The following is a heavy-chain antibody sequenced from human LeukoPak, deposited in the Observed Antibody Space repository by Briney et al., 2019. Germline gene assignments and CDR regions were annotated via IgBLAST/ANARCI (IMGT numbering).Heavy chain of an antibody. V-gene: IGHV3-21*04. D-gene: IGHD3-10*01. J-gene: IGHJ4*02. Sequence: PGGSLTLSRAVSGLSLRSYSTSWVRQAPGKGRECVLCISISSSSIYTEDSVKGRFTISRANPKNILYLQINMLRAEDTAVYYVTSSGSYYNVVYWGQGTLVSVSS. CDR1: GLSLRSYS. CDR2: ISISSSSI. CDR3: TSSGSYYNVVY.